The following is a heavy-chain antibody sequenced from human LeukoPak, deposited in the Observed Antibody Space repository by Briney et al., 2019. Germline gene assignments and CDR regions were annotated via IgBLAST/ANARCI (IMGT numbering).Heavy chain of an antibody. CDR1: GGTFSSYA. Sequence: SVKVSCKASGGTFSSYAISWVRQAPGQGLEWMGGIVPIFGTANYAQKFQGRVTITADESTSTAYMELSSLRSEDTAVYYCASQGIVGATRYFDYWGQGTLVTVSS. CDR2: IVPIFGTA. D-gene: IGHD1-26*01. V-gene: IGHV1-69*01. CDR3: ASQGIVGATRYFDY. J-gene: IGHJ4*02.